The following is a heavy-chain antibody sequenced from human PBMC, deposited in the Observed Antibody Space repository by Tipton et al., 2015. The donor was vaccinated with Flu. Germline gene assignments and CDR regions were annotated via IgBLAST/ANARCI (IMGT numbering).Heavy chain of an antibody. CDR3: ARRTAGYYGSGSPSDY. V-gene: IGHV4-34*01. CDR1: GGSFSGYY. Sequence: TLSLTCAVYGGSFSGYYWSWIRQPPGKGLEWIGEINHSGSTNYNPSLKSRVTISVDTSKNQFSLKLSSVTAADTAVYYCARRTAGYYGSGSPSDYWGQGTLVPVSS. CDR2: INHSGST. D-gene: IGHD3-10*01. J-gene: IGHJ4*02.